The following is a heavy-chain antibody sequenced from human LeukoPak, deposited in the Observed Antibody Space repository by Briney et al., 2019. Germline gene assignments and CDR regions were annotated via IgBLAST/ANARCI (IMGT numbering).Heavy chain of an antibody. Sequence: GGSLRLSCAASGFTFSSYAMSWVRQAPGKGLEWVSAISGSGGSTYYADSVKGRFTISRDNAKNSLYLQMNSLRDEDTAVYYCARVGYCSGDRCYDGVDYWGQGTLVTVSS. V-gene: IGHV3-23*01. CDR3: ARVGYCSGDRCYDGVDY. J-gene: IGHJ4*02. CDR2: ISGSGGST. CDR1: GFTFSSYA. D-gene: IGHD2-15*01.